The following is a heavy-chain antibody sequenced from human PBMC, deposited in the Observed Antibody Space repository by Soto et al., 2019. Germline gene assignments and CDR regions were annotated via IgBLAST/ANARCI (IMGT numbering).Heavy chain of an antibody. V-gene: IGHV3-23*01. CDR3: AKALFRSARGYYYGMDV. CDR2: ISGSGGST. J-gene: IGHJ6*02. D-gene: IGHD2-21*01. CDR1: GFTFSSYA. Sequence: GGSLRLSCAASGFTFSSYAMSWVRQAPGKGLEWVSAISGSGGSTYYADSVKGRFTISRDNSKNTLYLQMNSLRAEDTAVYYCAKALFRSARGYYYGMDVWGQGTTVTVSS.